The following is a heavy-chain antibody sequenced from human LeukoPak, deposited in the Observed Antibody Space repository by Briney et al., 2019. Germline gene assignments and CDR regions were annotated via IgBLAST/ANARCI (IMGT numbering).Heavy chain of an antibody. CDR3: VKARTLVIPMDAFDV. V-gene: IGHV3-23*01. J-gene: IGHJ3*01. Sequence: GGSLRLSCAASGFTFSSYTLSWVRQAPGKGLEWVSAVVGSGALTSYADSVKGRFTISRDNSKNTLFLQINSLRAEDTAVYFCVKARTLVIPMDAFDVWGQGTMVTVSS. CDR1: GFTFSSYT. D-gene: IGHD4-23*01. CDR2: VVGSGALT.